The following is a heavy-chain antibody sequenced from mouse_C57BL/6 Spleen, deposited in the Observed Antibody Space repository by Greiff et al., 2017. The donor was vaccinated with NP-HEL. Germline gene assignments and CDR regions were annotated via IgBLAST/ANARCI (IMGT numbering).Heavy chain of an antibody. CDR3: ARQLRLEGY. D-gene: IGHD3-2*02. CDR1: GYAFSSSW. V-gene: IGHV1-82*01. CDR2: IYPGDGDT. Sequence: QVQLQQSGPELVKPGASVKISCKASGYAFSSSWMNWVKQRPGKGLEWIGRIYPGDGDTNYNGKFKGKATLTADKSSSTAYMQLSSLTSEDSAVYFCARQLRLEGYWGQGTTLTVSS. J-gene: IGHJ2*01.